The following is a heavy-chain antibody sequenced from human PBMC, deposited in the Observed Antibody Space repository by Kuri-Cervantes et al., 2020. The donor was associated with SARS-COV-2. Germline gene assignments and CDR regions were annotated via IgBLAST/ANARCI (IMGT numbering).Heavy chain of an antibody. CDR2: IYYSGDS. CDR1: GGSISSAYYY. Sequence: GSLRLSCTVSGGSISSAYYYWGWIRQPPGRGLEWIGSIYYSGDSDRNPALKSRVTISVDTSKNQFSLKLTSVTAADTAVYYCARGVPGFWGPGTLVTVSS. CDR3: ARGVPGF. D-gene: IGHD5/OR15-5a*01. J-gene: IGHJ4*02. V-gene: IGHV4-39*07.